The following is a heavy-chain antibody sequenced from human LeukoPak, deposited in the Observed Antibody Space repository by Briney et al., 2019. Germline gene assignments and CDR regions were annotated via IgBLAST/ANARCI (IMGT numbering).Heavy chain of an antibody. V-gene: IGHV3-7*01. Sequence: GGSLRLSCVASGFAFSSYYMSWVRQAPGKGLEWVANIKEDGSERYYVDSMKGRFTISRDNAKNSLYLQMNSLRAEDTAVYYCARDLYGDYFFDYWSQGTLVTVSS. J-gene: IGHJ4*02. CDR2: IKEDGSER. CDR1: GFAFSSYY. D-gene: IGHD4-17*01. CDR3: ARDLYGDYFFDY.